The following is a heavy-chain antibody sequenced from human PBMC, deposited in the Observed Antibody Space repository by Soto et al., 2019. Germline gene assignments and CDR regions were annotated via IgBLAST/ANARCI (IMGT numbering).Heavy chain of an antibody. Sequence: GGSLRLSCAASGFTFSIYAMSWVRQAPGKGLEWVSAISGSGGSTYYADSVKGRFTISRDNSKNTLYLQMNSLRAEDTAVYYCAKDSAYYYYYGMDVWGQGTTVTVSS. J-gene: IGHJ6*02. V-gene: IGHV3-23*01. CDR2: ISGSGGST. CDR1: GFTFSIYA. CDR3: AKDSAYYYYYGMDV. D-gene: IGHD3-10*01.